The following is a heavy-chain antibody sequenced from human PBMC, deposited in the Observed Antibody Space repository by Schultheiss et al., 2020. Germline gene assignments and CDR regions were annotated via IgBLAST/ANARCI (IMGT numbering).Heavy chain of an antibody. J-gene: IGHJ5*02. CDR1: GYTFTSFA. V-gene: IGHV1-18*01. CDR3: ARDRWVTMIVDPRGYNWFDP. D-gene: IGHD3-22*01. CDR2: VSAYNGNT. Sequence: ASVKVSCKASGYTFTSFAISWVRQAPGQGLEWLGWVSAYNGNTYYPQNLQGRVTMTTDTSTSTAYMELRSLRSDDTAVYYCARDRWVTMIVDPRGYNWFDPWGQGTLVTVSS.